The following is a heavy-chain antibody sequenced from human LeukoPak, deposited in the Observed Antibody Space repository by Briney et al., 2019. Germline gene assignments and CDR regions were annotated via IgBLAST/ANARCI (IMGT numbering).Heavy chain of an antibody. CDR1: GFSFSSFN. J-gene: IGHJ4*02. D-gene: IGHD6-19*01. CDR3: AREVGSGWNYFDL. CDR2: ISSRQNDI. V-gene: IGHV3-21*01. Sequence: GGSLRLSCAASGFSFSSFNMNWVRQTPGKGLEWVSTISSRQNDIQYADSLEGRFTVSRDNAKNSLYLQMNSLRAEDTAVYFCAREVGSGWNYFDLWGQGTLVTVSS.